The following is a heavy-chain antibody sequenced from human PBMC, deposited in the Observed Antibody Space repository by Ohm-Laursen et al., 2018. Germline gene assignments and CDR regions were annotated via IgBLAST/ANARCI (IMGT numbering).Heavy chain of an antibody. Sequence: ASVKVSCKASGYTFTGYYMHWVRQAPGQGLEWMGWINPNSGGTNYAQKFQGSVTMTRDTSISTAYMELSRLRSDDTAVYYCATDVGIQLWPEVDYWGQGTLVTVSS. CDR2: INPNSGGT. CDR3: ATDVGIQLWPEVDY. V-gene: IGHV1-2*02. D-gene: IGHD5-18*01. CDR1: GYTFTGYY. J-gene: IGHJ4*02.